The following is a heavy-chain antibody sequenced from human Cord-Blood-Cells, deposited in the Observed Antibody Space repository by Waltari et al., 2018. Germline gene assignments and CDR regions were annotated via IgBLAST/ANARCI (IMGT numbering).Heavy chain of an antibody. CDR2: IYYSGSN. CDR1: GGSISSSSYY. J-gene: IGHJ3*02. V-gene: IGHV4-39*07. Sequence: QLQLQESGPGLVKPSETLSLTCTVSGGSISSSSYYWGWIRQPPGKGLEWIGSIYYSGSNYYNPSLKRRVTISVDTSKNQFSLKLSSVTAADTAVYYGARCLDASAFDIWGQGTMVTVSS. CDR3: ARCLDASAFDI.